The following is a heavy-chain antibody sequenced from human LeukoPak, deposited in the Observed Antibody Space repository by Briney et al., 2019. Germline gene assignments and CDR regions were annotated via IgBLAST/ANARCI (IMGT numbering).Heavy chain of an antibody. CDR3: IADTPPWNPYGLDY. Sequence: GGSLRLSCAASGFTFSSAWMHWVRQAPGKGLEWVSRIKSKVDGGTTDYAAPVKGRFTISRDDLENMLYLQMNSLKTEDTAVYYCIADTPPWNPYGLDYWGQGTLVTVSS. J-gene: IGHJ4*02. CDR1: GFTFSSAW. CDR2: IKSKVDGGTT. V-gene: IGHV3-15*07. D-gene: IGHD1-1*01.